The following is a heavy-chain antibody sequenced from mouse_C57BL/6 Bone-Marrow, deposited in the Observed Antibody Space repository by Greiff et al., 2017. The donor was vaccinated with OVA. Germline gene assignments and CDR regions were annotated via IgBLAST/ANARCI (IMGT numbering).Heavy chain of an antibody. V-gene: IGHV1-81*01. D-gene: IGHD2-3*01. J-gene: IGHJ3*01. Sequence: VQLKESGAELARPGASVKLSCKASGYTFTSYGISWVKQRTGQGLEWIGEIYPRSGNTYYNEKFKGKATLTADKSSSTAYMELRSLISEDSAVYFCAIYDGYYPAWFAYWGQGTLVTVSA. CDR3: AIYDGYYPAWFAY. CDR1: GYTFTSYG. CDR2: IYPRSGNT.